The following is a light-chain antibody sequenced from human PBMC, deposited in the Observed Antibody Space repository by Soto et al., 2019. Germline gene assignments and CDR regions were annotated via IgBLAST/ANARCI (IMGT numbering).Light chain of an antibody. Sequence: QSALSQPASVSGSPGQSITISCTGTSSDVGGFEYVSWYQHQPGKATKLIIYDVTKRPSGVSNLFSGSKSGNTASLTISGIQAEDEGDYYCGSITKSSTSVFGTGTKLTVL. CDR1: SSDVGGFEY. CDR3: GSITKSSTSV. V-gene: IGLV2-14*01. CDR2: DVT. J-gene: IGLJ1*01.